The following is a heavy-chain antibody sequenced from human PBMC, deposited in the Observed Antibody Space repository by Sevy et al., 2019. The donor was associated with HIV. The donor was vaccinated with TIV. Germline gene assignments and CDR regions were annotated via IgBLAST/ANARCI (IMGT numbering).Heavy chain of an antibody. CDR2: ISGSGGST. D-gene: IGHD6-25*01. CDR1: GFTFSSYA. CDR3: AKTSRRGRQEAFDY. J-gene: IGHJ4*02. Sequence: GGSLRLSCAASGFTFSSYAMSWVRQAPGKGLEWVSAISGSGGSTYYADSVKGRFTISRDNSKNTLYLQMNSLRAEDPVVYYCAKTSRRGRQEAFDYGGQGTLVTVSS. V-gene: IGHV3-23*01.